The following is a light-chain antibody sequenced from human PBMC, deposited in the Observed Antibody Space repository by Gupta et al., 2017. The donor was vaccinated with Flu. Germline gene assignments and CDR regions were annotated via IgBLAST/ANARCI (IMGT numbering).Light chain of an antibody. J-gene: IGKJ2*01. CDR3: QQSDSHLHI. CDR1: QSIGDY. CDR2: AAS. V-gene: IGKV1-39*01. Sequence: MQTTPSPSSLSASVGGRVTISRRASQSIGDYLAWYQQKPGKAPKLLISAASSLKTAVPSRFSGSRSGTDFTLTISRLQPEDFATYYCQQSDSHLHIFGQGTKVDIK.